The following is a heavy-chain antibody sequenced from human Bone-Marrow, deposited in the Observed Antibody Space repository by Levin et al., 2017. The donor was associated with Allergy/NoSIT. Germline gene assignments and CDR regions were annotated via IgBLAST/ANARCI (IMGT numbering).Heavy chain of an antibody. CDR1: GFTFTAYA. V-gene: IGHV3-30*04. CDR3: ARDGLPYSTRSAWGYWFDP. CDR2: VSYDGSNQ. D-gene: IGHD7-27*01. J-gene: IGHJ5*02. Sequence: PGESLKISCAASGFTFTAYAIHWVRQAPGKGLEWVAVVSYDGSNQKYIDSVNGRFTISRDNSKNTLYLHINSLRPEDTAIYFCARDGLPYSTRSAWGYWFDPWGQGTLVTVSS.